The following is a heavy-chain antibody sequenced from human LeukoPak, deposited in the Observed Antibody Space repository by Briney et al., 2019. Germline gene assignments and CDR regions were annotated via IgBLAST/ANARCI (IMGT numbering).Heavy chain of an antibody. D-gene: IGHD2-21*02. Sequence: PGGSLRLSCAASGFTFSSYSMNWVRQAPGKELEWVSYISSSSSTIYYADSVKGRFTISRDNAKNSLYLQMNSLRAEDTAVYYCARLSDPPFDYWGQGTLVTVSS. J-gene: IGHJ4*02. CDR2: ISSSSSTI. CDR3: ARLSDPPFDY. V-gene: IGHV3-48*04. CDR1: GFTFSSYS.